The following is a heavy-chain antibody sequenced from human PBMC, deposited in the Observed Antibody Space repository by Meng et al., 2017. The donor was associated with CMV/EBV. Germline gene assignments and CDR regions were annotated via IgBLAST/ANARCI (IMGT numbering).Heavy chain of an antibody. D-gene: IGHD2-15*01. V-gene: IGHV3-48*04. J-gene: IGHJ4*02. CDR1: GFTFSSYT. CDR3: ARSLFDINDPFDY. CDR2: ISNSGSAK. Sequence: GGSLRLSCAASGFTFSSYTMNWVRQAPGKGLEWVTYISNSGSAKYYADSLRGRFTISRDNAKNSLYLQMNSLRADDTAVYYCARSLFDINDPFDYWGQGTVVTVSS.